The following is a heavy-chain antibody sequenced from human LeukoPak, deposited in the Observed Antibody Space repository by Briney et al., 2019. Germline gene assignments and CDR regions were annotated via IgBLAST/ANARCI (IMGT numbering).Heavy chain of an antibody. Sequence: SVTVSCTASGGTFSSYAISWVRQAPGQGLEWMGGIIPIFGTANYAQKFQGRVTITADESTSTAYMELSSLRSEDTAVYYCARDNGYNRNDAFDIWGQGTMVTVSS. V-gene: IGHV1-69*13. CDR3: ARDNGYNRNDAFDI. J-gene: IGHJ3*02. CDR1: GGTFSSYA. CDR2: IIPIFGTA. D-gene: IGHD5-24*01.